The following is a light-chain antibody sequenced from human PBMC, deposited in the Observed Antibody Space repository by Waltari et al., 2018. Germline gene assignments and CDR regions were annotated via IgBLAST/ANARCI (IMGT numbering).Light chain of an antibody. V-gene: IGKV1-39*01. Sequence: DIQMTQSPVSLSASVGDTVTITCRASHNIGTFLSWYQQRPAKAPTVLIYAASTLQRGVPSRFSGSGSGTDFTLTIFSLQPEDFATYYCQQYKSYKTFGQGTRVEIK. CDR3: QQYKSYKT. CDR2: AAS. CDR1: HNIGTF. J-gene: IGKJ1*01.